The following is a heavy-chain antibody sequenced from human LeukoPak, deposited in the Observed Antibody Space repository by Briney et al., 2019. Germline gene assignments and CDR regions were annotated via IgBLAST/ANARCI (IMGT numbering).Heavy chain of an antibody. Sequence: PSETLSLTCAVSGYSISSGYYWSWIRQPPGKGLEWIGYIYYSGSTYYNPSLKSRVTISVDTSKNQFSLKLSSVTAADTAVYYCVATGGLRFLEWLPDDAFDIWGQGTMVTVSS. J-gene: IGHJ3*02. CDR1: GYSISSGYY. V-gene: IGHV4-30-4*08. CDR3: VATGGLRFLEWLPDDAFDI. CDR2: IYYSGST. D-gene: IGHD3-3*01.